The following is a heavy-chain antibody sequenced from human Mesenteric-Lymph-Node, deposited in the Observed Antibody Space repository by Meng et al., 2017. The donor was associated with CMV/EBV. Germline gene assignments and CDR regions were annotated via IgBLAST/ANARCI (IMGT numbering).Heavy chain of an antibody. Sequence: SETLSLTCTVSGGSISSYYWSWIRQPPGKGLEWIGYIYYSGSTNYNPSLKSRVTLSVDTSKNQFSLKLSSVTAADTAVYYCARDLVGATGWFDPWGQGTLVTVSS. CDR1: GGSISSYY. J-gene: IGHJ5*02. V-gene: IGHV4-59*01. CDR3: ARDLVGATGWFDP. D-gene: IGHD1-26*01. CDR2: IYYSGST.